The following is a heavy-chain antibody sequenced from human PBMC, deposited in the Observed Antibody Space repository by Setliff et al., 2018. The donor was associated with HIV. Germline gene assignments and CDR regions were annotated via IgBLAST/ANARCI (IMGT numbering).Heavy chain of an antibody. D-gene: IGHD3-9*01. CDR2: VIPIYGTP. V-gene: IGHV1-69*13. Sequence: SVKVSCKASGGTFSSYAITWVRQAPGQGPEWMGGVIPIYGTPNYAQRFQGRVTITADESTSTAYMDLSSLTSDDTAVYYCATSPRGTYYDILSGRPRGWFDPWGQGTLVTVSS. J-gene: IGHJ5*02. CDR1: GGTFSSYA. CDR3: ATSPRGTYYDILSGRPRGWFDP.